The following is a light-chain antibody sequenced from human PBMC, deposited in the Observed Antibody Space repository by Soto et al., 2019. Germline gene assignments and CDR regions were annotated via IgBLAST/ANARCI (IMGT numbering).Light chain of an antibody. V-gene: IGLV3-21*04. CDR1: NIGSKS. CDR3: QVWDSSSDSFV. Sequence: SYELTQPPSVSVAPGKTARITCGGNNIGSKSVHWYQQKPGQAPVLVIYYDSDRPSGIPERFSGSNSGNTATLTISRVEAGDEADHYCQVWDSSSDSFVFGTGTKLTVL. J-gene: IGLJ1*01. CDR2: YDS.